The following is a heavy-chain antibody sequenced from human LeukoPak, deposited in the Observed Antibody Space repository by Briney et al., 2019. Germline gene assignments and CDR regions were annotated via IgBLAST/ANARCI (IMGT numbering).Heavy chain of an antibody. J-gene: IGHJ3*02. CDR1: GGSISSGDNY. CDR2: IYYSGST. Sequence: SETLSLTCTVSGGSISSGDNYWSWIRQPPGKGLEWIGYIYYSGSTYYNPSLKSRVTISVDTSKNQFSLKLSSVTAADTAVYYCARYCSGGSCYSFVGGAFDIWGQGTMVTVSS. CDR3: ARYCSGGSCYSFVGGAFDI. D-gene: IGHD2-15*01. V-gene: IGHV4-30-4*08.